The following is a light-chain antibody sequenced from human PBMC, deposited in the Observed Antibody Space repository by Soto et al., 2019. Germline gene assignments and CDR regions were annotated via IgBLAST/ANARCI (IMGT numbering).Light chain of an antibody. V-gene: IGKV3-15*01. CDR3: QQYYNWPPNT. J-gene: IGKJ2*01. Sequence: EIVMTQSPATLSVSPGERATLSCRASQSVDNNVAWYQQKPGQAPRLVIHAASTRATGVPARFSGSGSGTEFTLTIRSLQSDDFAVYYCQQYYNWPPNTFGQGTKLEIK. CDR1: QSVDNN. CDR2: AAS.